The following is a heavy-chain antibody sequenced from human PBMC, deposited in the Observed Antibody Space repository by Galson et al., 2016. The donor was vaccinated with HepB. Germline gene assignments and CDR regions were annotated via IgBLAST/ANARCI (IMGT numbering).Heavy chain of an antibody. D-gene: IGHD4-23*01. CDR2: IWYDGNRK. J-gene: IGHJ4*02. CDR1: GFTFSSHA. Sequence: SLRLSCAASGFTFSSHAMHWVRQAPGKGLEWVALIWYDGNRKYYADSVKGRFAVSRDNSNNMLYLQMSSLRVEDTAMYHCVGGNLEYWGQGTLVTVSS. CDR3: VGGNLEY. V-gene: IGHV3-33*03.